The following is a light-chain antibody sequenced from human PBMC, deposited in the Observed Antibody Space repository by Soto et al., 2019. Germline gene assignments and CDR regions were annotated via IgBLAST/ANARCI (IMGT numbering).Light chain of an antibody. CDR2: GAA. J-gene: IGKJ5*01. Sequence: IQLTQSPSSLSAFVGDRVTITCRASQDISSYLAWYQQNPGKAPKLLIYGAATLEAGVPFRFSGSGSGTDFTLTISSLQPEDFATYYCQQLNTSPITFGQGTKLEIK. CDR1: QDISSY. CDR3: QQLNTSPIT. V-gene: IGKV1-9*01.